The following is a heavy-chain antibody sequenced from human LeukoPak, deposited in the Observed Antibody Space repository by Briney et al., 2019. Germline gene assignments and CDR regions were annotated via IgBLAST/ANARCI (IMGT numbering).Heavy chain of an antibody. J-gene: IGHJ4*02. V-gene: IGHV1-3*01. CDR1: GYTFTSYA. Sequence: GASVKVSCKASGYTFTSYAMHWVRQAPGQRLEWMGWINAGNGNTKYSQKFQGRVTITRDTSASTAYMDLSSLRSEDTAVYYCARAYNWNDKFDYWGQGTLVTVSS. D-gene: IGHD1-1*01. CDR3: ARAYNWNDKFDY. CDR2: INAGNGNT.